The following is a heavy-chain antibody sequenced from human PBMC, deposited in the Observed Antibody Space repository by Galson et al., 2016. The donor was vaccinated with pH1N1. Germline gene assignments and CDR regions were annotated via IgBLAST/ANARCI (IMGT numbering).Heavy chain of an antibody. D-gene: IGHD7-27*01. CDR3: IRDLGRLRDF. CDR2: IDPSNGGT. V-gene: IGHV1-46*03. Sequence: SGKVSCKASGYIFTSDYFHWVRQAPGQGLEWMGVIDPSNGGTTFAQKLRSLVTMTRDTSTSTVYMELRGLKSEDTAVYYCIRDLGRLRDFWGQGTLVTVSS. J-gene: IGHJ4*02. CDR1: GYIFTSDY.